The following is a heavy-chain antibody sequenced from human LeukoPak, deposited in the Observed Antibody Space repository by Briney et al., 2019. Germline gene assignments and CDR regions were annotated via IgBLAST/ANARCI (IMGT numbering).Heavy chain of an antibody. Sequence: GGSLRLSCAASGFTFSNYVMIWVRQAPGKGLEWVANIKQDGGEKYYVDSVKGRFTISRDNAKNSLFLQMNSLRVEDTAVYYCARLGGSYYTYWGQGTLVTVSS. CDR2: IKQDGGEK. V-gene: IGHV3-7*01. D-gene: IGHD1-26*01. J-gene: IGHJ4*02. CDR3: ARLGGSYYTY. CDR1: GFTFSNYV.